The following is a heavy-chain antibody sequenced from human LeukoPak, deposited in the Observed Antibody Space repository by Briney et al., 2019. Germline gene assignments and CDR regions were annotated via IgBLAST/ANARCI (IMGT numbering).Heavy chain of an antibody. CDR2: TSYDGTKN. Sequence: GRSLRLSGAASGFTFSSYGMHWVRQAPGKGLDWVACTSYDGTKNYYADSVKGRFTISRDNSKNTLFLQMNSLRPEDTAVYYCARLGEDSYGYQTDFDYWGQGTLVTVSS. CDR1: GFTFSSYG. D-gene: IGHD5-18*01. J-gene: IGHJ4*02. V-gene: IGHV3-30*03. CDR3: ARLGEDSYGYQTDFDY.